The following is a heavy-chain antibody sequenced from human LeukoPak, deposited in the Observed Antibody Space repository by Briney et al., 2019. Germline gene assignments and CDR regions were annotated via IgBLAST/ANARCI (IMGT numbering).Heavy chain of an antibody. Sequence: GSLRLSCAASGFTFSSYSMNWIRQPPGKGLEWIGEINHSGSTNYNPSLKSRVTISVDTSKNQFSLKLSSVTAADTAVYYCARGPIGWNYIRFDYWGQGTLVTVSS. D-gene: IGHD1-7*01. CDR1: GFTFSSYS. CDR2: INHSGST. J-gene: IGHJ4*02. CDR3: ARGPIGWNYIRFDY. V-gene: IGHV4-34*01.